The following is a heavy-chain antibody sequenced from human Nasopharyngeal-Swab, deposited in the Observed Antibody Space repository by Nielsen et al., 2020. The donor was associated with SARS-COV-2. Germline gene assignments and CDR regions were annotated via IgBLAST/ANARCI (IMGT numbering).Heavy chain of an antibody. J-gene: IGHJ5*02. CDR3: ATAPSFGEFYPKNNWFDP. D-gene: IGHD3-10*01. CDR2: INPSGGST. V-gene: IGHV1-46*01. Sequence: ASVKVSCKASGYTFTSYGISWVRQAPGQGLEWMGIINPSGGSTSYAQKFQGRVTMTEDTSTDTAYMELSSLRSEDTAVYYCATAPSFGEFYPKNNWFDPWGQGTLVTVSS. CDR1: GYTFTSYG.